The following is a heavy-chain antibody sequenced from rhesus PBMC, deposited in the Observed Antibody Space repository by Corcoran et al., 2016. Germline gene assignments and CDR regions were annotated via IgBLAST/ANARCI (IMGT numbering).Heavy chain of an antibody. CDR1: GYSISSGYG. J-gene: IGHJ4*01. V-gene: IGHV4-127*01. D-gene: IGHD7-45*01. CDR3: AREWGFDY. CDR2: IGASSGST. Sequence: QVQLQESGPGLVKPSETLSLTCAVSGYSISSGYGWSWIRQPPGKGLEWIGYIGASSGSTNYNPSLRSRVTISKDTSKNRFSLKLSSVTAADTAVYYCAREWGFDYWGQGVLVTVSS.